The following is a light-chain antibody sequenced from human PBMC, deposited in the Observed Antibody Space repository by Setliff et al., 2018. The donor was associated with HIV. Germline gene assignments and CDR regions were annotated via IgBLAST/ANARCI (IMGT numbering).Light chain of an antibody. CDR2: QAS. V-gene: IGLV2-23*01. J-gene: IGLJ1*01. CDR1: SGDVGRYNL. CDR3: FSNTGSNTYV. Sequence: QSALTQPASVSGSPGQSITISCTGTSGDVGRYNLVSWYQQQPGKPPKLMIYQASKRPSGVSNRFSGSKSGNTASLTISGLQAEDEADYYCFSNTGSNTYVFGTGTKGTV.